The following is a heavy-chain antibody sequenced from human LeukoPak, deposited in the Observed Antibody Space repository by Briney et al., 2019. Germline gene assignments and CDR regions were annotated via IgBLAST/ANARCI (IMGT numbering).Heavy chain of an antibody. J-gene: IGHJ4*02. CDR3: ARGRTPRYSSGWYYFDY. CDR2: FDPEDGET. CDR1: GYTLTDLS. Sequence: GASVKVSCKVSGYTLTDLSVHWVRQTPGKGLEWMGGFDPEDGETIYAQKFQGRVTMTRNTSISTAYMELSSLRSEDTAVYYCARGRTPRYSSGWYYFDYWGQGTLVTVSS. V-gene: IGHV1-24*01. D-gene: IGHD6-19*01.